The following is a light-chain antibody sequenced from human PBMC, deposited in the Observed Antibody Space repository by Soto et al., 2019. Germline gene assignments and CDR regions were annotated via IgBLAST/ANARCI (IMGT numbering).Light chain of an antibody. CDR1: SGDVGGYDY. Sequence: SVLTQPASWSGSPGQSIAISCTGTSGDVGGYDYVSWYQQHPDKAPKLMIYEVTKRPSWVSNRFSGSKSGNTASLTISGLQPEDEADYYCSSHTSGSTRVFGSGTKVTVL. CDR3: SSHTSGSTRV. J-gene: IGLJ1*01. V-gene: IGLV2-14*01. CDR2: EVT.